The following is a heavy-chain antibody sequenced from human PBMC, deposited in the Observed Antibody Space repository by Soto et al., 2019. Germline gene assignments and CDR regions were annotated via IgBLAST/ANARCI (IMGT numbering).Heavy chain of an antibody. D-gene: IGHD6-19*01. J-gene: IGHJ3*02. CDR3: ARTGYSSGWYKAAFDI. CDR2: INHSGST. CDR1: GGSFSGYY. V-gene: IGHV4-34*01. Sequence: PSETLSLTCAVYGGSFSGYYWSWIRQPPGKGLEWIGEINHSGSTNYNPSLKSRVTISVDTSKNQFSLKLSSVTAADTAVYYCARTGYSSGWYKAAFDIRGQGTMVTVSS.